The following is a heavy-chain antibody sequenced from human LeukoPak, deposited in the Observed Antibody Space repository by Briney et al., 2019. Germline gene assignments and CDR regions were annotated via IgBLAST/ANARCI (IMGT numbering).Heavy chain of an antibody. CDR2: IYSGGRT. CDR1: GFTFSSYA. CDR3: ARDKGTSYLSSFDY. Sequence: GGSLRLSCAASGFTFSSYAMSWVRQAPGKGLEWVSVIYSGGRTYYADSVKGRFTISRDNSKNTLYLQMNSLRAADTAVYYCARDKGTSYLSSFDYWGQGTLVTVSS. D-gene: IGHD6-6*01. V-gene: IGHV3-66*01. J-gene: IGHJ4*02.